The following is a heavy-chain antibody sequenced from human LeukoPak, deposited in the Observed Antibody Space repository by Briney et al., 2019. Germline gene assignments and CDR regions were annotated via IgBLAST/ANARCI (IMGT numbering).Heavy chain of an antibody. J-gene: IGHJ4*02. CDR2: ISTSDSYI. Sequence: GGSLRLSCAASGFTFSRYNMNWVRQAPGKGLEWVSSISTSDSYIYYADSVKGRFTISRDNAKNSLYLQMNSLRAEDTAVYYCAKDTVNSGSSYWGQGTLVTVSS. CDR1: GFTFSRYN. V-gene: IGHV3-21*01. D-gene: IGHD6-19*01. CDR3: AKDTVNSGSSY.